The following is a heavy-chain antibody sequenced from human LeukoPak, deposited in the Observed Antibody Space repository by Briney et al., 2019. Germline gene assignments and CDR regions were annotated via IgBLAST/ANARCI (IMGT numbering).Heavy chain of an antibody. CDR1: GGTFSSYA. CDR2: IIPILGIA. CDR3: AVVTSLGGFDY. V-gene: IGHV1-69*10. D-gene: IGHD2-21*02. Sequence: SVKVSFKASGGTFSSYAISWVRQAPGQGLEWMGRIIPILGIANYAQKFQGRVTITADKSTSTAYMELSSLRSEDTAVYYCAVVTSLGGFDYWGQGTLVTVSS. J-gene: IGHJ4*02.